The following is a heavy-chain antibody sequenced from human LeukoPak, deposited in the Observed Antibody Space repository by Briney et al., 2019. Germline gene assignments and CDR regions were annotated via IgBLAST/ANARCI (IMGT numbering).Heavy chain of an antibody. V-gene: IGHV4-39*01. CDR1: GGSINSRGYY. J-gene: IGHJ4*02. Sequence: SGTLSLTCTVSGGSINSRGYYCGWIRQPPGKGLEWIGSIFYSGSTYYNPSLKSRVTISVDTSKNQFSLKVTSVTAADTALYYCARHHGYPRYFFDYWGQGTLVTVSS. D-gene: IGHD5-18*01. CDR3: ARHHGYPRYFFDY. CDR2: IFYSGST.